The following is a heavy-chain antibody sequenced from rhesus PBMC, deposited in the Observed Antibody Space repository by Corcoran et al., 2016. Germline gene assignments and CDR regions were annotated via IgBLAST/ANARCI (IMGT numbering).Heavy chain of an antibody. Sequence: QVQLQESGPGLVKPSETLSLTCAVSGYSLSTGSYWNWIRQPPGKGLEWRGYITYSGSTSYNPSLKSRVTISRDTSKNQFSLKLTSVTAADTAVYYCARDDYGYDYWGQGVLVTVSS. CDR3: ARDDYGYDY. J-gene: IGHJ4*01. D-gene: IGHD4-29*01. V-gene: IGHV4-122*02. CDR2: ITYSGST. CDR1: GYSLSTGSY.